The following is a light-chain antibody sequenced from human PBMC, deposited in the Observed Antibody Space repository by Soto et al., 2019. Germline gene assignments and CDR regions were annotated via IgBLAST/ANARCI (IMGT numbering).Light chain of an antibody. Sequence: EIVMTQSPATLSVPPGERATLSCRASQSVSSNLAWYQQKPGQAPRLLIYGASTRATGIPARFSGSGSGTEFTLTISSLQSEDFAVYYCQQYNNWPFTFGSGTKVDIK. CDR3: QQYNNWPFT. CDR2: GAS. CDR1: QSVSSN. V-gene: IGKV3-15*01. J-gene: IGKJ3*01.